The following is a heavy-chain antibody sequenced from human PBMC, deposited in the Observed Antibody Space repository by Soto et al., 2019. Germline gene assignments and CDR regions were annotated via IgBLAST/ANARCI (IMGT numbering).Heavy chain of an antibody. J-gene: IGHJ4*02. Sequence: GGSLRLSCAASGFTFSSYAMHWVRQAPGKGLEWVVVISDGGSNKYYADSVEGRFTISRDNSKNTLYLQMNSLRAEDTAVYYCARANDDFWRSQGYWGQGTLVTVSS. CDR1: GFTFSSYA. D-gene: IGHD3-3*01. CDR2: ISDGGSNK. CDR3: ARANDDFWRSQGY. V-gene: IGHV3-30-3*01.